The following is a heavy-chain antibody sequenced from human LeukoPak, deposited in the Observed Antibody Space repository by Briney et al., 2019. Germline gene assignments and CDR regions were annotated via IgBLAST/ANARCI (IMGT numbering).Heavy chain of an antibody. CDR3: AKFPPDYYDSSGDHLTGY. Sequence: KASETLSLTCTVSGGSISSYYWSWIRQPPGKGLEWIGYIYYSGSTNYNPSLKSRVTISVDTSKNQFSLKLSSVTAADTAVYYCAKFPPDYYDSSGDHLTGYWGQGTLVTVSS. CDR2: IYYSGST. D-gene: IGHD3-22*01. V-gene: IGHV4-59*01. J-gene: IGHJ4*02. CDR1: GGSISSYY.